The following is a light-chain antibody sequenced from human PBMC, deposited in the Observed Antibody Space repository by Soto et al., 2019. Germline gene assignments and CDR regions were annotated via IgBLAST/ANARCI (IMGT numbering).Light chain of an antibody. V-gene: IGKV3D-20*02. J-gene: IGKJ4*01. CDR3: QQRTDLIT. Sequence: ESVLTQSPGTLSLSPGERATLSCRASQTVIKNYLAWYQRKPGQAPRLLIYGASNRATGIPDRFSGDGSGTDFTLTIYSLEPEDFAVYYCQQRTDLITFGGGTKVEIK. CDR2: GAS. CDR1: QTVIKNY.